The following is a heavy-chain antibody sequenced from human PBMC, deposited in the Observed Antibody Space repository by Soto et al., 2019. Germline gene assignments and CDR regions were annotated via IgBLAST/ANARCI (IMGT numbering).Heavy chain of an antibody. Sequence: GGSLRLSCAASGFTFDDDAMHWVRQAPGKVLEWVSGISWNSVSIGYADSVKGRFTISRDNAKNSLYLQMNSLRAEDTDLYYCAKDGLAGPYYYFGMDVWGQGTTVTVSS. D-gene: IGHD6-13*01. J-gene: IGHJ6*02. CDR3: AKDGLAGPYYYFGMDV. CDR2: ISWNSVSI. V-gene: IGHV3-9*01. CDR1: GFTFDDDA.